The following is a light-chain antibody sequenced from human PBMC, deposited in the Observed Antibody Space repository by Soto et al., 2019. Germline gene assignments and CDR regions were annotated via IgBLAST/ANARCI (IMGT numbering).Light chain of an antibody. CDR2: AAS. CDR3: QQFKSYPLT. CDR1: QSISTW. J-gene: IGKJ4*01. Sequence: DIQMTQSPSTLSASVGDRVTITCRASQSISTWLAWYQQKPGKAPKLLIYAASTLQSGVPSRVSGSGSGTDVTLTISSLQPEDFATYYCQQFKSYPLTFGGGTKVDIK. V-gene: IGKV1-5*01.